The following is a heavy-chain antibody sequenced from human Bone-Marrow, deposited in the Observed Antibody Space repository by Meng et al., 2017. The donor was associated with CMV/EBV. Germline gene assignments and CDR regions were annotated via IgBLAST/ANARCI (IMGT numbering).Heavy chain of an antibody. Sequence: GESLKISCAASGFTFSTYEMNWVRQAPGKGLEWISYISNTGSSIYYADSLKGRFTISRDNAKNSLYLQMNSLRVEDTAVYYCARGGDFSHSDYCGQGTLVTVSS. CDR3: ARGGDFSHSDY. CDR1: GFTFSTYE. D-gene: IGHD3-3*01. V-gene: IGHV3-48*03. CDR2: ISNTGSSI. J-gene: IGHJ4*02.